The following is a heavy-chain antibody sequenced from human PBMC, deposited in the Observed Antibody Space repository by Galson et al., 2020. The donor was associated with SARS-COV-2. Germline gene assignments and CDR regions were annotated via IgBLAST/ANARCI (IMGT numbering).Heavy chain of an antibody. D-gene: IGHD3-3*01. J-gene: IGHJ5*02. Sequence: SETLSLTCTVSGGSISSYYWSWIRQPPGKGLEWIGYIYYSGSTNYNPSLKSRVTISVDTSKNQFSLKLSSVTDADTAVYYCARDSWSGYYTGWFDPWGQGTLVTVCS. CDR2: IYYSGST. CDR1: GGSISSYY. CDR3: ARDSWSGYYTGWFDP. V-gene: IGHV4-59*01.